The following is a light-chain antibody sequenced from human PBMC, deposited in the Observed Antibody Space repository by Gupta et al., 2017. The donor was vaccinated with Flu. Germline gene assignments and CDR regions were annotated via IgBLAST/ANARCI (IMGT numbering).Light chain of an antibody. CDR3: QQCYNTPQT. CDR2: GAS. CDR1: QRVSNF. J-gene: IGKJ4*02. Sequence: DIQMTHSPSSLSASVGDRVTITCRASQRVSNFLHWYQQKPGKAPKLLIYGASTSLGGVPSRFSGSGSGKDFTLTIIRLQPADFATYYCQQCYNTPQTFGRGTTVEIK. V-gene: IGKV1-39*01.